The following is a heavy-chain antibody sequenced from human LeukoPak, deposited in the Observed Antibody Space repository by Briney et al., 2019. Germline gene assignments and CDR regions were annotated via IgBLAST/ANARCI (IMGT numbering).Heavy chain of an antibody. Sequence: ASVKVSCKASGYTFTSYYMHWVRQATGQGHEWMGIINPSGGSTSYAQKFQGRVTMTRDTSTSTVYMELSSLRSEDTAVYYCARWVYDSSGYYYPPYYYYYMDVWGKGTTVTVSS. V-gene: IGHV1-46*01. CDR2: INPSGGST. J-gene: IGHJ6*03. D-gene: IGHD3-22*01. CDR3: ARWVYDSSGYYYPPYYYYYMDV. CDR1: GYTFTSYY.